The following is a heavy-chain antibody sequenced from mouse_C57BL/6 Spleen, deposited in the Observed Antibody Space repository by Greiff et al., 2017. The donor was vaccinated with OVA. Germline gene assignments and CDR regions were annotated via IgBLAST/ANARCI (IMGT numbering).Heavy chain of an antibody. CDR1: GYTFTSYW. CDR2: IDPSDSYT. J-gene: IGHJ2*01. D-gene: IGHD2-4*01. Sequence: VKLQQSGAELVRPGTSVKLSCKASGYTFTSYWMHWVKQRPGQGLEWIGEIDPSDSYTNYNQKFKGKATLTVDTSSSTAYMQLSSLTSEDSAVYYCASYYESYVDYWGQGTTLTVSS. CDR3: ASYYESYVDY. V-gene: IGHV1-59*01.